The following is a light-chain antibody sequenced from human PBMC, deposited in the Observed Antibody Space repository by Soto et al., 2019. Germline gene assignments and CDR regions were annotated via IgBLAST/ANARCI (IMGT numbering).Light chain of an antibody. CDR3: STYTSGNTWV. J-gene: IGLJ3*02. CDR1: SSDVGGYSY. CDR2: EVS. Sequence: QSALTQPASVSGSPGQSITISCTGTSSDVGGYSYVSWYQQHPGKAPKVMIYEVSNRPSGVSNRFSGSKSGNTASLTISGLQAEDEADYYCSTYTSGNTWVFGGGTKVTVL. V-gene: IGLV2-14*03.